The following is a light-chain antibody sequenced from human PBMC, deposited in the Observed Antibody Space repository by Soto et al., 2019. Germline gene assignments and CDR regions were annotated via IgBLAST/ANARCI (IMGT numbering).Light chain of an antibody. CDR1: SRDVGYYNY. CDR3: CSYAGGYQYV. Sequence: QSVLTQPRSVSGSPGQSVTISCTGTSRDVGYYNYVSWYQQHPGKAPKLMIYDVSKRPAGVPDRFSGSKSGNTASLTISGLQAEDEADYCCCSYAGGYQYVFGTGTKVTVL. CDR2: DVS. V-gene: IGLV2-11*01. J-gene: IGLJ1*01.